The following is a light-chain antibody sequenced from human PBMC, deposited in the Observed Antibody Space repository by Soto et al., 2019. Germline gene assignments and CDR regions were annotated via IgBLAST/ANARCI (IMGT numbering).Light chain of an antibody. Sequence: EIVLTQSPDTLSLSPGESAALSCLASQSVSSYLAWYQQKPGQAPRLLIYDASNRATGIPARFSGSGSGTDFTLTISSLEPEDFAVYYCQQRSNWPPEGTFGQGTRLEIK. CDR1: QSVSSY. V-gene: IGKV3-11*01. CDR3: QQRSNWPPEGT. J-gene: IGKJ5*01. CDR2: DAS.